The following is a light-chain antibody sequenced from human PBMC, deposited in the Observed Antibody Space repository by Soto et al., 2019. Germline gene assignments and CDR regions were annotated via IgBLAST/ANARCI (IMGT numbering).Light chain of an antibody. J-gene: IGKJ2*01. CDR2: DAS. CDR3: QQYNNWPPAYT. Sequence: IVMTQSPATLSVSPGERATLSCRASQSVSNDLAWYQQKPGQAPKFLIYDASTRATGIPARFSGSGSETEFTLTISSLQSEDFAVYYCQQYNNWPPAYTFGQGTKLEIK. V-gene: IGKV3-15*01. CDR1: QSVSND.